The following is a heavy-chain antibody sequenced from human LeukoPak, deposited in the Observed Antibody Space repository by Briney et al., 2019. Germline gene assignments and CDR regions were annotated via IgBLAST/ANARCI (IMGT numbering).Heavy chain of an antibody. J-gene: IGHJ4*02. Sequence: GGSLRLSCAASGFTFSSYWMHWVRQAPGKGLVWVSRIYSDGSSTSYADSVKGRFTISRDNFKNTLYLQMNSLRAEDTAVYYCAKGGRWLQLQAPFDYWGQGTLVTVSS. CDR2: IYSDGSST. CDR1: GFTFSSYW. V-gene: IGHV3-74*01. CDR3: AKGGRWLQLQAPFDY. D-gene: IGHD5-24*01.